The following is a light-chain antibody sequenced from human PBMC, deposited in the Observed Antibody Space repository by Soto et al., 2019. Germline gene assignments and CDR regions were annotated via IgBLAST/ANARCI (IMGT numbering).Light chain of an antibody. Sequence: QSVLTQPPSVSEAPRQRVTISCSGSSSNIGNNAVNWYQHLPGKAPRLLIFLDDLLSSGASDRFSASKSGTSASLAISGLQSEDEADYYCAAWDDSLNALLFGGGTKVTVL. CDR1: SSNIGNNA. J-gene: IGLJ2*01. CDR2: LDD. V-gene: IGLV1-36*01. CDR3: AAWDDSLNALL.